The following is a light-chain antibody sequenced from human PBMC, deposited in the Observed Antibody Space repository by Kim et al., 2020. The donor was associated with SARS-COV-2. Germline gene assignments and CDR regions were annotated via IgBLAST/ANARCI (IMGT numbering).Light chain of an antibody. V-gene: IGLV2-8*01. J-gene: IGLJ1*01. CDR3: ISYAGDNIYV. CDR2: EVT. Sequence: GQSVTISCTGTSSDVGGYNYVSWYQQHPGKAPKLMIYEVTQRPSGVPDRFSGSKSGNTASMTVSGLQPEDEADYYCISYAGDNIYVFGTGTKVTVL. CDR1: SSDVGGYNY.